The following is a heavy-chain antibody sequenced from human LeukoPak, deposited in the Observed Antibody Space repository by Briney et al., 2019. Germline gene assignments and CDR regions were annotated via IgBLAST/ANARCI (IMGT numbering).Heavy chain of an antibody. CDR1: GGSISSYY. D-gene: IGHD6-13*01. CDR3: ARQRLAAAGSSHFDY. J-gene: IGHJ4*02. V-gene: IGHV4-59*08. Sequence: SETLSPTCTVSGGSISSYYWSWIRQPPGKGLEWIGYIYYSGSTNYNPSLKSRVTISVDASKNQFSLKLSPVTAADTAVYYCARQRLAAAGSSHFDYWGRGTLVTVSS. CDR2: IYYSGST.